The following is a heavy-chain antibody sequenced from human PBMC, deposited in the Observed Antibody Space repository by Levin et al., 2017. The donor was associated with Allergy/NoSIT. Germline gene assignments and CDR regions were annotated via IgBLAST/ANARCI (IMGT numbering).Heavy chain of an antibody. CDR3: TRVGNWNDRTSLTFDY. CDR1: GFTFGDYA. V-gene: IGHV3-49*04. CDR2: IRSKAYGGTT. D-gene: IGHD1-20*01. Sequence: GGSLRLSCTASGFTFGDYAMSWVRQAPGKGLEWVGFIRSKAYGGTTEYAASVKGRFTISRDDSKSIAYLQMNSLKTEDTAVYYCTRVGNWNDRTSLTFDYWGQGTLVTVSS. J-gene: IGHJ4*02.